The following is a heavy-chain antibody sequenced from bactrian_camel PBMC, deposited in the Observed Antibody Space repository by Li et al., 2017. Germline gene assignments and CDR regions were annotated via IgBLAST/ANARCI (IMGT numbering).Heavy chain of an antibody. CDR3: ADTRTSGDFPVTPNNN. V-gene: IGHV3S26*01. J-gene: IGHJ4*01. CDR1: GYTVRTSC. CDR2: FDSDGST. D-gene: IGHD1*01. Sequence: HVQLVESGGGSVQAGGSLRLSCAASGYTVRTSCMAWFRQAPGKEREGVAVFDSDGSTSYADFVKGRFIISKDNAKNTMYLQMNSLKTEDTAMYYCADTRTSGDFPVTPNNNWGQGTQVTVS.